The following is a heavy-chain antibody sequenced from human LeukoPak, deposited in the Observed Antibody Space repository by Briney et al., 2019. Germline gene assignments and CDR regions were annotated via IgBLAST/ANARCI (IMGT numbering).Heavy chain of an antibody. D-gene: IGHD6-6*01. V-gene: IGHV4-4*02. CDR2: IYHSGNS. CDR3: ARDVGARLPGY. CDR1: GGSISSNNW. J-gene: IGHJ4*02. Sequence: SETLSLTCAVSGGSISSNNWWSWVRQPPGKGLEWIGEIYHSGNSNYNPSLKSRVTISVDKSKNQFSLKLSSVTAADTAVYYCARDVGARLPGYWGQGTLVTVSS.